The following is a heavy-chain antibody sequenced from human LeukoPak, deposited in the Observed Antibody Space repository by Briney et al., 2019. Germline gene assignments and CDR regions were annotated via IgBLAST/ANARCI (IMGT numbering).Heavy chain of an antibody. J-gene: IGHJ4*02. CDR3: ATVWGGRVIVPYYYFDY. V-gene: IGHV5-51*01. CDR1: GYSFTSYW. CDR2: IYPDDSDT. D-gene: IGHD2/OR15-2a*01. Sequence: PGESLKISCKGSGYSFTSYWIGWVRQMPGKGLEWMGIIYPDDSDTKYSPSFQGQVTISADKSISTAYLQWSSLKASDTAMYYCATVWGGRVIVPYYYFDYWGQGTLVTVSS.